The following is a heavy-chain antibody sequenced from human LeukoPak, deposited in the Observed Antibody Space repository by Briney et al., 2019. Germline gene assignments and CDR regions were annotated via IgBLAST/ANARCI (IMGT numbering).Heavy chain of an antibody. V-gene: IGHV3-7*04. Sequence: GGSLRLSCAASGFSFSDYWMSWVRQAPREGLEWVAKIQQDGSEKYYVDSVKGRFTISRDNAKKSLFLQVSSLRGEDTAVYYCARDRGFSYGIDFWGQGTLVTVSS. CDR2: IQQDGSEK. J-gene: IGHJ4*02. D-gene: IGHD5-18*01. CDR3: ARDRGFSYGIDF. CDR1: GFSFSDYW.